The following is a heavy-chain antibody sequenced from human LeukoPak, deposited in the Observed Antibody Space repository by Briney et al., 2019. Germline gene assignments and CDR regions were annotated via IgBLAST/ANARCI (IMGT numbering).Heavy chain of an antibody. CDR2: IYYSGST. D-gene: IGHD3-16*02. Sequence: SETLSLTCTVSGGSISSYYWNWFRQPPGKGLEWIGYIYYSGSTNYNPSLKSRVTISVDTSKNQFSLKLSSVTAADTAVYYCARAGERLDYVWGSYRFDYWGQGTLVTVSS. CDR1: GGSISSYY. V-gene: IGHV4-59*12. J-gene: IGHJ4*02. CDR3: ARAGERLDYVWGSYRFDY.